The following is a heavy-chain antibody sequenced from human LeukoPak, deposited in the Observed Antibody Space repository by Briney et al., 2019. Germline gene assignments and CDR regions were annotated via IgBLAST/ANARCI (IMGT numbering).Heavy chain of an antibody. D-gene: IGHD5-12*01. CDR2: IHAGNGNT. J-gene: IGHJ5*02. CDR1: GFTFGTYA. Sequence: ASVKVSCKTSGFTFGTYAIQWVRQAPGQSLEWMGWIHAGNGNTKYSPNVQGRVTISRDTSASTAYLELDSLRSEDTAVYYCARSGGGYSGYDFLGPWGQGTLVTVSS. V-gene: IGHV1-3*01. CDR3: ARSGGGYSGYDFLGP.